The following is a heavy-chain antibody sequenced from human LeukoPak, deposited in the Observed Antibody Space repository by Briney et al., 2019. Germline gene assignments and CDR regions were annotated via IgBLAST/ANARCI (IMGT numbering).Heavy chain of an antibody. CDR3: ARDLAVADSDAFDI. CDR2: INPNSGGT. CDR1: GYTYTGYY. Sequence: ASVKVSCKASGYTYTGYYMHWVRQAPGQGLEWMGWINPNSGGTNYAQKFQGRVTMTRDTSISTAYMELSGLRSDDTAVYYCARDLAVADSDAFDIWGQGTMVTVSS. V-gene: IGHV1-2*02. D-gene: IGHD6-19*01. J-gene: IGHJ3*02.